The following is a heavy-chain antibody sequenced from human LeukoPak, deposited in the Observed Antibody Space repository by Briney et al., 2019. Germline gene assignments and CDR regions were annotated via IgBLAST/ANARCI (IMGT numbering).Heavy chain of an antibody. D-gene: IGHD1-26*01. V-gene: IGHV4-59*05. Sequence: SETLSLTCTVSGGSISRYYWSWIRQPPGRGLEWIGSIYFSGSAYYSTSFKSRVIISVDTSNNQFSLKLNSVTAADTAVYFCARLDLSVAATAPWGQGTLVTVSS. CDR3: ARLDLSVAATAP. CDR1: GGSISRYY. CDR2: IYFSGSA. J-gene: IGHJ5*02.